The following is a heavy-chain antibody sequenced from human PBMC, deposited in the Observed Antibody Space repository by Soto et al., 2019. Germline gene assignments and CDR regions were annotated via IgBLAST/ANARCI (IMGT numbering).Heavy chain of an antibody. D-gene: IGHD3-3*01. Sequence: LRLSCAASGFTFSSYGMHWVRQAPGKGLEWVAVISYDGSNKYYADSVKGRFTISRDNSKNTLYLQMNSLRAEDTAVYYCAKGRYYDFWSGGVDYWGQGTLVTVSS. CDR1: GFTFSSYG. J-gene: IGHJ4*02. V-gene: IGHV3-30*18. CDR2: ISYDGSNK. CDR3: AKGRYYDFWSGGVDY.